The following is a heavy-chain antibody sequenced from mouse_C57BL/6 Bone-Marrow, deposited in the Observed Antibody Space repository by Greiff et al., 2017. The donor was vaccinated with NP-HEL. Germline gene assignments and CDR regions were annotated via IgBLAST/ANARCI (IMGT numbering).Heavy chain of an antibody. Sequence: VHVKQSGPELVKPGASVKISCKASGYSFTDYNMNWVKQSNGKSLEWIGVINPNYGTTSYNQKFKGKATLTVDQSSSTAYMQLNSLTAEDSAVYYCARDDGYFGRDAMDYWGQGTSVTVSS. V-gene: IGHV1-39*01. CDR2: INPNYGTT. CDR3: ARDDGYFGRDAMDY. D-gene: IGHD2-3*01. J-gene: IGHJ4*01. CDR1: GYSFTDYN.